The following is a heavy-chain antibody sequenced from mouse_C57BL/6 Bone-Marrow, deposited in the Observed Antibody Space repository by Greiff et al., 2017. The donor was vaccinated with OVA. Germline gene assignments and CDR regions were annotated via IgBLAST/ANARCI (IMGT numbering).Heavy chain of an antibody. Sequence: QVQLQQPGAELVKPGASVKMSCKASGYTFTSYWITWVKQRPGQGLEWIGDIYPGSGSTNYNEKFKSKATLTVDTSSSTAYMQLSSLTSEDSAVYYCARQLSITTVGPLDYWGQGTTLTVSS. V-gene: IGHV1-55*01. CDR1: GYTFTSYW. D-gene: IGHD1-1*01. CDR2: IYPGSGST. CDR3: ARQLSITTVGPLDY. J-gene: IGHJ2*01.